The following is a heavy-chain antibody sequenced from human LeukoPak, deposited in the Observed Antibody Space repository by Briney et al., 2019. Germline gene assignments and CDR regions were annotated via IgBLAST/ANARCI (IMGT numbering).Heavy chain of an antibody. Sequence: GGSLRLSCAASGFSFSSYEMNWVRQAPGKGLEWVSYISSSGSTKYYADSVKGRFTISRDNSKNTLYLQMNSLRAEDTAVYYCAKDRFYYDSMASGIDYWGQGTLVTVSS. V-gene: IGHV3-48*03. D-gene: IGHD3-22*01. CDR3: AKDRFYYDSMASGIDY. CDR1: GFSFSSYE. J-gene: IGHJ4*02. CDR2: ISSSGSTK.